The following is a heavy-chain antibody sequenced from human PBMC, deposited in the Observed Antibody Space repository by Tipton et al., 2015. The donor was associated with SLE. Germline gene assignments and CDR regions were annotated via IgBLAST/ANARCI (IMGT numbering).Heavy chain of an antibody. Sequence: TLSLTCAVYGGSFSGNFWSWIRQPPGKGLEWIGYISYSGSTNYNPSLKSRVTISVDTSKNHFSLKLSSVTAADTAVYYCARESGYDWGDFDYWGQGTLVTVSS. D-gene: IGHD5-12*01. CDR1: GGSFSGNF. CDR2: ISYSGST. CDR3: ARESGYDWGDFDY. J-gene: IGHJ4*02. V-gene: IGHV4-59*01.